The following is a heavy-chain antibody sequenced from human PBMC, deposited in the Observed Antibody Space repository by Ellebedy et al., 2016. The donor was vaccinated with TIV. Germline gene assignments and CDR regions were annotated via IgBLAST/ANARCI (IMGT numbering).Heavy chain of an antibody. Sequence: GESLKISCAASGFPFSSYGMQWVRQAPGKGLEWVAVISHDGSVKHYVDSVKGRFTISRDNSENTVDLQMNSLRAEDTAVYYCAKEADAYASQYFDYWGQGTLVTVSS. CDR3: AKEADAYASQYFDY. CDR1: GFPFSSYG. V-gene: IGHV3-30*18. J-gene: IGHJ4*02. D-gene: IGHD2-8*01. CDR2: ISHDGSVK.